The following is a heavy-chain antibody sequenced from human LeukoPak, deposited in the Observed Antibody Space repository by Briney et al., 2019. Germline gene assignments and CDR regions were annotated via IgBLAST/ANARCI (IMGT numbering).Heavy chain of an antibody. Sequence: SGGSLRLSCAASGFIVSSNYMSWVRQAPGKGLEWVSVIYPGGSTYYSDSVKGRFTISRDNSRNTLYLQMNNLRAEDTAVYYCATTGYSSRNYWGQGTLVTVSS. CDR2: IYPGGST. CDR1: GFIVSSNY. V-gene: IGHV3-53*01. D-gene: IGHD6-13*01. J-gene: IGHJ4*02. CDR3: ATTGYSSRNY.